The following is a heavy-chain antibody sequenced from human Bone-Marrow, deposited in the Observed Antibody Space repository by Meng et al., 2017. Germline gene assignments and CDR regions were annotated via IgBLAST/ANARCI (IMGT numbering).Heavy chain of an antibody. V-gene: IGHV3-38*03. Sequence: ESLKISCAASGFTVTSNEMSWVRQAPGKGLEWVSSISGDSTYYADSGKGRVSVSRDNSKNTLYLQMNSLRAEDTAVYYCASGLRLTDDYGDYGGGHHDAFDIWGQGTMVTVSS. J-gene: IGHJ3*02. CDR3: ASGLRLTDDYGDYGGGHHDAFDI. CDR1: GFTVTSNE. CDR2: ISGDST. D-gene: IGHD4-17*01.